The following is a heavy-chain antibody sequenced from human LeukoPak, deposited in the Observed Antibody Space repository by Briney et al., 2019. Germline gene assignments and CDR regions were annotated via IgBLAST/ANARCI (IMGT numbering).Heavy chain of an antibody. V-gene: IGHV3-23*01. D-gene: IGHD1-26*01. J-gene: IGHJ5*02. CDR3: SRSYSLGWFDP. Sequence: GGSLRLSCAASGFTFSSSAMSWVRQAPGKGLEWVSTISVSIGTTYYADSVKGRVTISRDNSKNTLYLQMHGLRAEDTAVYYCSRSYSLGWFDPWGQGTLVTVSS. CDR1: GFTFSSSA. CDR2: ISVSIGTT.